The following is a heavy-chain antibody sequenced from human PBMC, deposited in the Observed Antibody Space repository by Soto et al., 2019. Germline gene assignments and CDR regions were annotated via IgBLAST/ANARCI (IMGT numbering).Heavy chain of an antibody. Sequence: QVQLVESGGGVVQPGRSLRLSCAASGLTFSSYAMHWVRQAPGKGLEWVAVISYDGSNEYYADSEKGRFTISRDNSKNTLYLQMNSLRAEDTAVYYCARERDYYDSSAYYYVPDYWGQGTLVTVSS. V-gene: IGHV3-30-3*01. J-gene: IGHJ4*02. CDR2: ISYDGSNE. CDR3: ARERDYYDSSAYYYVPDY. D-gene: IGHD3-22*01. CDR1: GLTFSSYA.